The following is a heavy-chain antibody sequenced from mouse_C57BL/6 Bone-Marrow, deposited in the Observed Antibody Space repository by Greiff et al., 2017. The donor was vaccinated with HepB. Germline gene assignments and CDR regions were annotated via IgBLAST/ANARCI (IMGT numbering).Heavy chain of an antibody. V-gene: IGHV3-8*01. Sequence: EVMLVESGPGLAKPSQTLSLTCSVTGYSITSDYWNWIRKFPGNKLEYMGYISYSGSTYYNPSLKSRISIIRDTSKNQYYLQLNSVTTEDTATYYCARDFITTVVGKAMDYWGQGTSVTVSS. CDR1: GYSITSDY. CDR3: ARDFITTVVGKAMDY. J-gene: IGHJ4*01. CDR2: ISYSGST. D-gene: IGHD1-1*01.